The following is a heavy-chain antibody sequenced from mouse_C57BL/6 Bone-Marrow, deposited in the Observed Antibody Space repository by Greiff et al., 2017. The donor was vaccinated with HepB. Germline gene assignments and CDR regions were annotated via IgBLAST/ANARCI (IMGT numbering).Heavy chain of an antibody. CDR3: AREEITTVVDTFAY. V-gene: IGHV5-6*01. D-gene: IGHD1-1*01. CDR2: ISSGGSYT. J-gene: IGHJ3*01. Sequence: EVQLVESGGDLVKPGGSLKLSCAASGFTFSSYGMSWVRQTPDKRLEWVATISSGGSYTYYPDSVKGRFTISRDNAKNTLYLQMSSLKSEDTAMYYWAREEITTVVDTFAYWGQGTLVTVSA. CDR1: GFTFSSYG.